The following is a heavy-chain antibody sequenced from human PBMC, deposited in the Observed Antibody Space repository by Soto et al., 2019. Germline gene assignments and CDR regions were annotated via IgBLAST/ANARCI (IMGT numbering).Heavy chain of an antibody. CDR3: ARDVVRSTAGDS. J-gene: IGHJ4*02. D-gene: IGHD2-15*01. Sequence: QLQLVQSGTEVKEPGSSVKVSCNASGGTFSTSSFVWVRQGPGQGLEWMGGIIPIFTRTNFAQKFQGRVTFSADESTRTTYMELRSLTSEDTAIYYCARDVVRSTAGDSWGQGTLVTVSS. V-gene: IGHV1-69*01. CDR1: GGTFSTSS. CDR2: IIPIFTRT.